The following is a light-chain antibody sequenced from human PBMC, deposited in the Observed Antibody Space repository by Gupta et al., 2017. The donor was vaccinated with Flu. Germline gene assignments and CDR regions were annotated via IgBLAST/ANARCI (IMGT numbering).Light chain of an antibody. CDR1: QSVLYSSNNKNY. CDR3: QQYDSTPPGI. J-gene: IGKJ2*01. Sequence: DIVMTQSPDSLAVSLGERATINCKSSQSVLYSSNNKNYLAWYQQKPGQPPKLLIYWASTREAGVPDRFSGSGFGTDFTLTISSRQAEDVAVYYCQQYDSTPPGIFGQGTKLEIK. V-gene: IGKV4-1*01. CDR2: WAS.